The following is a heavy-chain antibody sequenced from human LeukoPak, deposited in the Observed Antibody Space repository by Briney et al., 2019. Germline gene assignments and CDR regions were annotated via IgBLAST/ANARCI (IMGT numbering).Heavy chain of an antibody. V-gene: IGHV3-30*18. CDR2: ISYDGSNK. J-gene: IGHJ6*02. CDR1: GFTFSSYG. Sequence: PGGSLRLSCAASGFTFSSYGMHWVRQAPGKGLEWVAVISYDGSNKYYADSVKGRFTISRDNSKNTLYLQMNSLRAEDTAVYCCAKELLWFYGMDVWGQGTTVTVSS. CDR3: AKELLWFYGMDV. D-gene: IGHD3-10*01.